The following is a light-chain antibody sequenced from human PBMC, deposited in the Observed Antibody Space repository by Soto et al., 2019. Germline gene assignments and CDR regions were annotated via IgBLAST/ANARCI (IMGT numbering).Light chain of an antibody. V-gene: IGLV2-8*01. CDR1: SSDVGGYNY. J-gene: IGLJ2*01. CDR3: SSYAGSNVV. Sequence: QSALTQPPSASGSPGQSVTISCTGTSSDVGGYNYVSWYQQHPGKAPKLMIYDVSKRPSGVPDRFSGSKSGNTASLTISGLQAEDEAYYYCSSYAGSNVVFGGGTKLTVL. CDR2: DVS.